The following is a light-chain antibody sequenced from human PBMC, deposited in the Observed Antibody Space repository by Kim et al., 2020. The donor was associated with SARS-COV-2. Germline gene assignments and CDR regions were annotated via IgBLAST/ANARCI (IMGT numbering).Light chain of an antibody. Sequence: NFMLTQPHSVSESPGQTVTISCTGSSGSIASDYVQWYQQRPGSAPTTMLYEDNQRPSAVPDRCSGSIDSSSTSASPTISGLKTEDEADYYWQSYDSSNRWVFGGGTQLTVL. CDR2: EDN. CDR3: QSYDSSNRWV. V-gene: IGLV6-57*02. CDR1: SGSIASDY. J-gene: IGLJ3*02.